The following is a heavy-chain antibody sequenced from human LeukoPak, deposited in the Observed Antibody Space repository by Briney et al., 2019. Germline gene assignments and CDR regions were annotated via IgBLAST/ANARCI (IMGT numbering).Heavy chain of an antibody. Sequence: SETLSLTCTVSGGSISSNYWSWIRQPPGKGLEWIGFIYYSGSTNYNPSLRSRLTISVDTSKNQFSLMLASVTAADTAVYYCARDQGIVVVITESWFDPWGQGTLVTVSS. V-gene: IGHV4-59*12. CDR2: IYYSGST. CDR1: GGSISSNY. D-gene: IGHD3-22*01. J-gene: IGHJ5*02. CDR3: ARDQGIVVVITESWFDP.